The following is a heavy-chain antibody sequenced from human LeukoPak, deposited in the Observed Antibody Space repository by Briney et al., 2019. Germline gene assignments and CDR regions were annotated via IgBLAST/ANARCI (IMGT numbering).Heavy chain of an antibody. Sequence: GRSLRLSCAASGFTFSSYGMHWVGQAPAKGLEWVAVLWYDGSNKYYADSVKGRFTISSDNSKNTLYLQMNSLRAEDTAVYYCARDPGRYYDILTGYLSYYFDYLGQGTLVTVCS. V-gene: IGHV3-33*01. CDR1: GFTFSSYG. J-gene: IGHJ4*02. CDR3: ARDPGRYYDILTGYLSYYFDY. CDR2: LWYDGSNK. D-gene: IGHD3-9*01.